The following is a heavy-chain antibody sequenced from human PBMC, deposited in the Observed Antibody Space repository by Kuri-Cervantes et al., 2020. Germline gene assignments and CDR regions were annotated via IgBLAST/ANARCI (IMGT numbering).Heavy chain of an antibody. CDR2: ISYDGSNK. V-gene: IGHV3-30*07. J-gene: IGHJ6*03. Sequence: LSLTCAASGFTFSSYAMHWVRQAPGKGLEWVAVISYDGSNKYYADSVKGRFTISRDNSKNSLYLQMNSLRAEDTAVYYCARAPDSSSWYRYYYYMDVWGKGTTVTVSS. CDR3: ARAPDSSSWYRYYYYMDV. D-gene: IGHD6-13*01. CDR1: GFTFSSYA.